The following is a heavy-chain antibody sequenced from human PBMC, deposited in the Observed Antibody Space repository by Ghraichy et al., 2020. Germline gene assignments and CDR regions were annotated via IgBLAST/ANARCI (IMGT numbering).Heavy chain of an antibody. CDR3: AKDLGTHYYDSSGYADY. CDR1: GFTFSSYA. D-gene: IGHD3-22*01. Sequence: GGSLRLSCAASGFTFSSYAMSWVRQAPGKGLEWVSAISGSGGSTYYADSVKGRFTISRDNCKNTLYLQMNSLRAEDTAVYYCAKDLGTHYYDSSGYADYWGQGTLVTVSS. CDR2: ISGSGGST. V-gene: IGHV3-23*01. J-gene: IGHJ4*02.